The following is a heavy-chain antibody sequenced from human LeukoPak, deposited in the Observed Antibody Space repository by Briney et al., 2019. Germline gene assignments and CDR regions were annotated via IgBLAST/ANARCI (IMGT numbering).Heavy chain of an antibody. CDR2: ISGSGGST. D-gene: IGHD1-26*01. J-gene: IGHJ5*02. CDR3: ARGEEGRRMSWFDP. CDR1: GFTFSSYG. V-gene: IGHV3-23*01. Sequence: PGGSLRLSCAASGFTFSSYGMSWVRQAPGKGLEWVSAISGSGGSTSYAQKFQGRVTMTRDMSTSTVYMELSSLRSEDTAVYYCARGEEGRRMSWFDPWGQGTLVTVSS.